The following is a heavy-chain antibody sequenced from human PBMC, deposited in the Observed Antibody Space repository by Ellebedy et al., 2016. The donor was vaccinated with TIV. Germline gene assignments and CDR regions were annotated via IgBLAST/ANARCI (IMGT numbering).Heavy chain of an antibody. Sequence: MPSETLSLTCTVSGGSISSYSWSWIRQPPGKGLEWIGYIYYSVSTNYNPSLKSRVTISVDTSKNQFSLKLSSVTAADTAVYYCARADTAMDYYYNGMDVWGQGTTVTVSS. CDR1: GGSISSYS. CDR3: ARADTAMDYYYNGMDV. V-gene: IGHV4-59*01. CDR2: IYYSVST. D-gene: IGHD5-18*01. J-gene: IGHJ6*02.